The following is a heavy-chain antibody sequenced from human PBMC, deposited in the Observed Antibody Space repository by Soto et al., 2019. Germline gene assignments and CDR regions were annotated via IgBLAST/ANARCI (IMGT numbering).Heavy chain of an antibody. CDR3: AGYCSGGSCYQGEDYYYYGMDV. CDR2: ISYDGSNK. CDR1: GFTFSSYA. D-gene: IGHD2-15*01. V-gene: IGHV3-30-3*01. Sequence: GGSLRLSCAASGFTFSSYAMHWVRQAPGKGLEWVAVISYDGSNKYYADSVKGRFTISRDNSKNTLYLQMNSLRAEDTAVYYCAGYCSGGSCYQGEDYYYYGMDVWGQGTTVTVSS. J-gene: IGHJ6*02.